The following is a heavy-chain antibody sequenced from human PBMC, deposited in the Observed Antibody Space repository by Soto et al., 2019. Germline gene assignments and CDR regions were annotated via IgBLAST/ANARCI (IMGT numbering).Heavy chain of an antibody. CDR3: AGKGSGWSGCRYFDY. CDR1: GGSFSGYY. J-gene: IGHJ4*02. V-gene: IGHV4-34*01. CDR2: INHSGST. Sequence: QVQLQQWGAGLLKPSETLSLTCAVYGGSFSGYYWSWIRQPPGKGLEWIGEINHSGSTNYNPSLNSRVTRAVDTSKNQVSLKLSAVTAADTAVYYCAGKGSGWSGCRYFDYWGQGTLVTVS. D-gene: IGHD6-19*01.